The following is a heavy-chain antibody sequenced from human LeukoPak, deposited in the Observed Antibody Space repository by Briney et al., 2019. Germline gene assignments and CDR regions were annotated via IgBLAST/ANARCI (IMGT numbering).Heavy chain of an antibody. Sequence: SETLSLTCTVSGGSISSSSYYWGWIRQPPGKGLEWIGEIYHLGNTNYNPSFKSRVTISVDKSKNQFSLKLNSVTAADTAVYYCVRDVLGRGDWGQGTLVTVSS. CDR2: IYHLGNT. CDR3: VRDVLGRGD. V-gene: IGHV4-39*07. D-gene: IGHD3-10*01. CDR1: GGSISSSSYY. J-gene: IGHJ4*02.